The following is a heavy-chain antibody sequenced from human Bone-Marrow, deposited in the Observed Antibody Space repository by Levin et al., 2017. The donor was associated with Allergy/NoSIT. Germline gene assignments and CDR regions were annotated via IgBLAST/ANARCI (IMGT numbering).Heavy chain of an antibody. J-gene: IGHJ4*02. CDR2: INHSGST. CDR3: ATQGGYCSSTSCYGRGAFDY. D-gene: IGHD2-2*01. V-gene: IGHV4-34*01. Sequence: KASETLSLTCAVYGGSFSGYYWSWIRQPPGKGLEWIGEINHSGSTNYNPSLKSRVTISVDTSKNQFSLKLSSVTAADTAVYYCATQGGYCSSTSCYGRGAFDYWGQGTLVTVSS. CDR1: GGSFSGYY.